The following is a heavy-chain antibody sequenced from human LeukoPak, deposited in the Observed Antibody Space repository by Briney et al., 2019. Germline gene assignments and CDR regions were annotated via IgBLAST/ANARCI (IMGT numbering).Heavy chain of an antibody. CDR3: ARDHRRPGYSSSWLFDY. J-gene: IGHJ4*02. D-gene: IGHD6-13*01. V-gene: IGHV1-2*04. Sequence: GASVKVSCKASGYTFTSYYMHWVRQAPGQGLEWMGWINPNSGGTNYAQKFQGWVTMTRDTSISTAYMELSRLRSDDTAVYYCARDHRRPGYSSSWLFDYWGQGTLVTVSS. CDR2: INPNSGGT. CDR1: GYTFTSYY.